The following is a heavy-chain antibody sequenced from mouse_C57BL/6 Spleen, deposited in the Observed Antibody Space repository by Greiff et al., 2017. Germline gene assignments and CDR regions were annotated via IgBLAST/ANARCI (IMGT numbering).Heavy chain of an antibody. V-gene: IGHV1-69*01. CDR3: ARRDGYYNFDV. Sequence: QVHVKQPGAELVMPGASVKLSCKASGYTFTSYWMHWVKQRPGQGLEWIGEIDPSDSYTNYNQKFKGKSTLTVDKSSSTAYMQLSSLTSEDSAVYYCARRDGYYNFDVWGTGTTVTVSS. J-gene: IGHJ1*03. CDR1: GYTFTSYW. CDR2: IDPSDSYT. D-gene: IGHD2-3*01.